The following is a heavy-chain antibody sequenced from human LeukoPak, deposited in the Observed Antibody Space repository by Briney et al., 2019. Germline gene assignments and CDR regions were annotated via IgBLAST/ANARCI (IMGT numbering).Heavy chain of an antibody. Sequence: SGPTLVNPTQTLTLTCTFSGFSLSTSEVGVGWIRQPPGKALEWLALIYWDDDKRYSPSLKSRLTITKDTSKNQVVLTMTNTDPVDTATYYCAHRLRYCSGGSCYFSWFDPWGQGTLVTVSS. CDR1: GFSLSTSEVG. J-gene: IGHJ5*02. D-gene: IGHD2-15*01. V-gene: IGHV2-5*02. CDR2: IYWDDDK. CDR3: AHRLRYCSGGSCYFSWFDP.